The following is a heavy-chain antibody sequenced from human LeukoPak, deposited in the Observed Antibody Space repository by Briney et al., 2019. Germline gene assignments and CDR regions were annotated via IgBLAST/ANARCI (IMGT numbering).Heavy chain of an antibody. D-gene: IGHD2-21*01. CDR3: AREWGRDIVVVIAIKTLVD. Sequence: ASVKVSCKASGYTFTGYYMHWVRQAPGQGLEWMGWINPNSGGTNYAQKFQGRGTMTRDTSISTAYMELSRLRSDDTAVYYCAREWGRDIVVVIAIKTLVDWGQGTLVTVSS. J-gene: IGHJ4*02. CDR2: INPNSGGT. V-gene: IGHV1-2*02. CDR1: GYTFTGYY.